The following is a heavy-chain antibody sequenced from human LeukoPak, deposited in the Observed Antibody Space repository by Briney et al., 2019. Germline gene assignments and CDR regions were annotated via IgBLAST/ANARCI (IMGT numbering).Heavy chain of an antibody. Sequence: GGSLRLSCAASGFTFSSYAMSWVRQAPGKGLEWVSAISGSGGSTHYADSVKGRFTISRDNSKNTLYLQMNSLRAEDTAVYYCAKDYYYGSGSDYYYYYGMDVWGQGTTVTVSS. CDR3: AKDYYYGSGSDYYYYYGMDV. J-gene: IGHJ6*02. CDR2: ISGSGGST. V-gene: IGHV3-23*01. CDR1: GFTFSSYA. D-gene: IGHD3-10*01.